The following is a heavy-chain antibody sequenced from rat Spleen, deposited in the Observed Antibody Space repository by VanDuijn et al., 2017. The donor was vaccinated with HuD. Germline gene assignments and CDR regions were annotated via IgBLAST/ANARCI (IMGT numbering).Heavy chain of an antibody. CDR3: ARQGIHTMGMPFDY. Sequence: EVQLMESGGGLVQPGRSLKLSCAASGFTFSNYDMAWVRQAPTKGLEWVASISPSGGSTYYRDSVKGRFTVSRDNAKSTLYLQMDSLRSEDTATYYCARQGIHTMGMPFDYWGQGVMVTVSS. CDR2: ISPSGGST. D-gene: IGHD1-9*01. CDR1: GFTFSNYD. V-gene: IGHV5-25*01. J-gene: IGHJ2*01.